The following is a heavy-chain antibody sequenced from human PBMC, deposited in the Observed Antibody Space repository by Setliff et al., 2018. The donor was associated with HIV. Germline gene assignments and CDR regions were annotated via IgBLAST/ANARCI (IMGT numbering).Heavy chain of an antibody. Sequence: LSLTCTVSGGSISTYYWSWIRQPPGKGLEWIGYIFYSGSTNYNPSLKSRVTISVDTSKNQFSLKLSSVTAADTAVYYCARTQQTYYYDSSGYYFGYWGQGTLVTVSS. CDR2: IFYSGST. CDR1: GGSISTYY. D-gene: IGHD3-22*01. CDR3: ARTQQTYYYDSSGYYFGY. V-gene: IGHV4-59*08. J-gene: IGHJ4*02.